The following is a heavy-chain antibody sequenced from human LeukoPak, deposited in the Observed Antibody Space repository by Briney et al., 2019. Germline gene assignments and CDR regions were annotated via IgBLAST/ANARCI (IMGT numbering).Heavy chain of an antibody. CDR3: AGSPYYYDSSGSPPSPPTSLADAFDI. D-gene: IGHD3-22*01. Sequence: ASVKVSRKASGYTFTSYYMHWVRQAPGQGLEWMGIINPSGGSTSYAQKFQGRVTMTRDTSTSTVYMELSSLRSEDTAVYYCAGSPYYYDSSGSPPSPPTSLADAFDIWGQGTMVTVSS. J-gene: IGHJ3*02. CDR2: INPSGGST. CDR1: GYTFTSYY. V-gene: IGHV1-46*01.